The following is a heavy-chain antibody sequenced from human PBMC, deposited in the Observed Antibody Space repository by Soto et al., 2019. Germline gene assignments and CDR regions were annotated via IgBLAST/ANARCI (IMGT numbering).Heavy chain of an antibody. CDR2: INPNSGVT. V-gene: IGHV1-2*04. J-gene: IGHJ4*02. Sequence: QVQLVQSGAEVKKPGASVKVSCKASGYTFTGYYMHWVRQAPGQGLEWMGWINPNSGVTNYAQKFQGWVTMTRDTSISPAYMELSRLRSDDTAVYYCARVGRGTQQWLLYFWGQGTLVTVSS. D-gene: IGHD6-19*01. CDR3: ARVGRGTQQWLLYF. CDR1: GYTFTGYY.